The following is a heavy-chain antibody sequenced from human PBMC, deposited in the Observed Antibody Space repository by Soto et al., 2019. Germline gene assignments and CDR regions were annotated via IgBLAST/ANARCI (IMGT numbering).Heavy chain of an antibody. CDR1: GFTFSNYA. J-gene: IGHJ4*02. CDR2: ISYDGSDK. CDR3: ARDFVVGGPTINYYYFDY. V-gene: IGHV3-30*12. D-gene: IGHD1-26*01. Sequence: PGGSLRLSCAASGFTFSNYAIHWVRQAPGKGLEWVALISYDGSDKDYADSVKGRFTISRDNSRNTLYLQMNSLGAEDTAVYYCARDFVVGGPTINYYYFDYWGQGTLVTVSS.